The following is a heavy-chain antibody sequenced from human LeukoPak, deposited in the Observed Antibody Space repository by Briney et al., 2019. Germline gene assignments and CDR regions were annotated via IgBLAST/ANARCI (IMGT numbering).Heavy chain of an antibody. Sequence: SETLSLTCTVSGGSISTFYWSWIRQPAGKGLEWIGRIYSSGNTNYNPSLKSRVTMSVDTSKNQFSLKLTSVTAADTAGYYCVREWNHFYYYGMDVWGQGTTVTVSS. V-gene: IGHV4-4*07. J-gene: IGHJ6*02. CDR3: VREWNHFYYYGMDV. D-gene: IGHD1-1*01. CDR1: GGSISTFY. CDR2: IYSSGNT.